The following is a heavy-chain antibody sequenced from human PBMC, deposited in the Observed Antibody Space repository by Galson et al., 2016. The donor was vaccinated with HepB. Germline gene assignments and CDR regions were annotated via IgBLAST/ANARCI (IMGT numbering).Heavy chain of an antibody. CDR3: VKGPGYASSLRYFDL. CDR2: VSWNSGDT. Sequence: SLRLSCAASGFNFGSYAMHWVRQPPGKGLEWVSGVSWNSGDTGYADSVKGRFTISRDNAKKSLSLRMNSLRVEDAALYYCVKGPGYASSLRYFDLWGRGTLVTVSS. D-gene: IGHD6-13*01. V-gene: IGHV3-9*01. J-gene: IGHJ2*01. CDR1: GFNFGSYA.